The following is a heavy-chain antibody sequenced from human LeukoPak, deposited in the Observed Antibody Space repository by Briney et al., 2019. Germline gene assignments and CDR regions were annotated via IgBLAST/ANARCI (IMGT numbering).Heavy chain of an antibody. V-gene: IGHV4-59*08. Sequence: PLEALSLTCTVSGGSLANYYWSWIRQPPGKGLEWIGYIYYIGGTNYTPSLKSRVTISVDTSKNQFSLKLNSVTAADTAVYYCARISGDNSLDYWGQGTLVTVSS. J-gene: IGHJ4*02. D-gene: IGHD7-27*01. CDR3: ARISGDNSLDY. CDR2: IYYIGGT. CDR1: GGSLANYY.